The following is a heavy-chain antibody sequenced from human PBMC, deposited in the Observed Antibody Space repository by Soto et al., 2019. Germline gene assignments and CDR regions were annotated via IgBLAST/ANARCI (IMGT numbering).Heavy chain of an antibody. CDR2: IYWDDDK. D-gene: IGHD3-10*01. J-gene: IGHJ4*02. V-gene: IGHV2-5*02. CDR3: SHTTDIRYSASYALDY. Sequence: QITLKESGPTLVKPTQTLTLTCTFSGFSLSTSGVGVGWIRQPPGKALDWVAIIYWDDDKSYSPSLKSRHTISKNTPKNQVVPTMSILIPVNRTTYYSSHTTDIRYSASYALDYWPQATIVSVSS. CDR1: GFSLSTSGVG.